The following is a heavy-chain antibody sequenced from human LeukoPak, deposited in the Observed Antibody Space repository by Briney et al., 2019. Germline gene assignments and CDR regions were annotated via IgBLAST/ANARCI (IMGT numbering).Heavy chain of an antibody. D-gene: IGHD4-17*01. CDR2: ISYDGSNK. CDR1: GFTFSSYG. V-gene: IGHV3-30*18. Sequence: GGSLRLSCAASGFTFSSYGMHWVRQAPGKGLEWVAVISYDGSNKYYADSVKGRFTISRDNSKNTLYLQMNSLRAEDTAVYYCAKAHDYGDYEYFQHWGQGTLVTVSS. J-gene: IGHJ1*01. CDR3: AKAHDYGDYEYFQH.